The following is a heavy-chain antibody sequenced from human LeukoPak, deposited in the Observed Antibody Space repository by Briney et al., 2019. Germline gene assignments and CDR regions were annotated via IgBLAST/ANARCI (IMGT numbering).Heavy chain of an antibody. V-gene: IGHV4-34*01. CDR3: ARAGGFAGYMDV. Sequence: SETLSLTCAVYGGSFSGYYWSWIRQPPGKGLEWIGEINHSGSSNYNPSLMSRVTISVDPYKNQFSLKLNSVTAADTGVYYCARAGGFAGYMDVWGKGTTVTISS. CDR1: GGSFSGYY. J-gene: IGHJ6*03. CDR2: INHSGSS. D-gene: IGHD3-16*01.